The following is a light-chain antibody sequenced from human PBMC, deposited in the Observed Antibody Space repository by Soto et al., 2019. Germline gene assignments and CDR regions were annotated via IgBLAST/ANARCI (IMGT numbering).Light chain of an antibody. CDR2: DVS. J-gene: IGLJ3*02. CDR3: SSYTSSSTVV. CDR1: SSDVGGYNY. Sequence: QSALTQSASVSGSPGQSITISCTGTSSDVGGYNYVSWYQQLTGKAPKLMIYDVSNRPSGVSNRFSGSKSGNTASLMISGLQAEDEADYYCSSYTSSSTVVFGGGTQVTVL. V-gene: IGLV2-14*01.